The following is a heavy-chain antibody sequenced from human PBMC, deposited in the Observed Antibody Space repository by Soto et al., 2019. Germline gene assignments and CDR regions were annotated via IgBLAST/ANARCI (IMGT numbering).Heavy chain of an antibody. J-gene: IGHJ6*02. Sequence: SVKVSCKASGGTFSSYAISWVRQAPGQGLEWMGGIIPIFGTANYAQKFQGRVTITADKSTSTAYMELSSLRSEDTAVYYCARDRGMVGPITSSVDVWGQGTTVTVSS. V-gene: IGHV1-69*06. CDR1: GGTFSSYA. CDR2: IIPIFGTA. CDR3: ARDRGMVGPITSSVDV. D-gene: IGHD1-26*01.